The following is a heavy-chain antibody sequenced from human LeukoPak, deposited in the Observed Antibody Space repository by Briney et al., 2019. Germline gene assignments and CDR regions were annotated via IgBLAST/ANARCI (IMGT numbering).Heavy chain of an antibody. J-gene: IGHJ4*02. D-gene: IGHD2-8*01. CDR2: IKQDGSEK. V-gene: IGHV3-7*01. CDR3: ARASGARQVYYFDY. CDR1: GFTFSSYT. Sequence: GGSLRLSCEASGFTFSSYTLTWVRQAPGKGLEWVANIKQDGSEKYYVDSVKGRFTISRDNAKNSLYLQMNSLRAEDTAVYYCARASGARQVYYFDYWGQGTLVTVSS.